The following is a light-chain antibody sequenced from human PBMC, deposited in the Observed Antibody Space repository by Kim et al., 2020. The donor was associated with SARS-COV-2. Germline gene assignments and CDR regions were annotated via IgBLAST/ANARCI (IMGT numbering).Light chain of an antibody. Sequence: DIQMTQSPSSLSASVGDRVTITCQASQDFWKYLNWYQQKPGKAPKLLIYDVSNLDTGVPTRFRGSRFETDFTFTITSLQPEDIATYYCQQYADLPVTFGGGTKVDIK. CDR3: QQYADLPVT. CDR1: QDFWKY. J-gene: IGKJ4*01. CDR2: DVS. V-gene: IGKV1-33*01.